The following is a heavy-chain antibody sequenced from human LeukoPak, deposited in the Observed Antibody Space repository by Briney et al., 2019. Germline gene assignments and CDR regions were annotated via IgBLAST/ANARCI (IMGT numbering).Heavy chain of an antibody. D-gene: IGHD2-8*01. V-gene: IGHV3-30*04. CDR1: GFTFSSYS. CDR3: AREEWDY. CDR2: ISNDGSNK. Sequence: GGSLRLSCSASGFTFSSYSMHWVRQAPGKGLECVAVISNDGSNKNYADSVKGRFTISRDNYKNTVYLQMNSLRPDDTGVYYCAREEWDYWGQGTLVTVSS. J-gene: IGHJ4*02.